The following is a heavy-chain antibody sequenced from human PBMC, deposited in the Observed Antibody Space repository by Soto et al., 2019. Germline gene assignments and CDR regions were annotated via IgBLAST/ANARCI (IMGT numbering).Heavy chain of an antibody. CDR3: ARSRFTIFGVVITHYFDY. V-gene: IGHV4-30-4*01. CDR1: GGSISSGDYY. J-gene: IGHJ4*02. Sequence: SETLSLTCTVSGGSISSGDYYWSWIRQPPGKGLEWIGYIYYSGSTYYNPSLKSRVTIAVDTSKNQFSLKLISVTAAGTAVYYCARSRFTIFGVVITHYFDYWGQGTLVTVSS. CDR2: IYYSGST. D-gene: IGHD3-3*01.